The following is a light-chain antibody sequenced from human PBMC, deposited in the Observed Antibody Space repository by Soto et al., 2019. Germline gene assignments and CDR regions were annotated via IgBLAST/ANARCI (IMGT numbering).Light chain of an antibody. V-gene: IGLV1-44*01. CDR3: AAWDDSLNGVV. CDR2: SNT. CDR1: SSNIGSHT. Sequence: QSVLTQPPSASGTPGQTIAISCSGGSSNIGSHTVNWYQQLPGTAPRLLIYSNTQRPSGVPDRFSGSKSGTSASLAISGRQSEYEGDYYCAAWDDSLNGVVFGGGTKLPVL. J-gene: IGLJ2*01.